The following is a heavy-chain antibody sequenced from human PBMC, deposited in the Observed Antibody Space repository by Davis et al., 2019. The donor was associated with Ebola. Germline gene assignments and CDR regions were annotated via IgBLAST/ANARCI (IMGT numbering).Heavy chain of an antibody. CDR1: GFSLSTSGVG. Sequence: SGPMLVKPTQTLTLTCTFSGFSLSTSGVGVGWIRQPPGKALEWLALIYWDDDKRYSPSLKSRLTITKDTSKNQVVLTMTNMDPVDTATYYCAHTYTIFGVDAFDIWGQGTMVTVSS. CDR2: IYWDDDK. CDR3: AHTYTIFGVDAFDI. V-gene: IGHV2-5*02. D-gene: IGHD3-3*01. J-gene: IGHJ3*02.